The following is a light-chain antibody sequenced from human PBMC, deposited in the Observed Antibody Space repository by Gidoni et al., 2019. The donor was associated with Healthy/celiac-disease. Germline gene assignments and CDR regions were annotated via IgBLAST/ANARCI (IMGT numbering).Light chain of an antibody. J-gene: IGLJ2*01. Sequence: SYVLTQPPSVSGAPGKTARITCGGNNMGSKSVHWYQQKPGQAPVLVIYYDSDRPSGIPERFSGSNSGNTATLTISRVEAGDEADYYCQVWDSSSDHPVVFGGGTKLTVL. CDR3: QVWDSSSDHPVV. V-gene: IGLV3-21*04. CDR1: NMGSKS. CDR2: YDS.